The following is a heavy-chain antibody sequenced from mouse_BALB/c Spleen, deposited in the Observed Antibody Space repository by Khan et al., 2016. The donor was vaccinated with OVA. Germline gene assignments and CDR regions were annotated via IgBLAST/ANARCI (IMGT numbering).Heavy chain of an antibody. V-gene: IGHV1-9*01. CDR2: ILPGSGST. CDR3: ARGGYGGFAY. J-gene: IGHJ3*01. Sequence: QVQLQQSGAELMKPGASVKISCKAAGYTFSSYWIEWVKQRPGHGLEWIGDILPGSGSTNYNEKLKGKATFTADTSSNTGYMQLSSLPSEDSAVDYCARGGYGGFAYWGQGTLVTVSA. D-gene: IGHD2-2*01. CDR1: GYTFSSYW.